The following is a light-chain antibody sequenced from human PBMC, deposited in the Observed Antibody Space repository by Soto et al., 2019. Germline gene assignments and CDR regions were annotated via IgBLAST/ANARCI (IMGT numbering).Light chain of an antibody. CDR3: CSYAGSSTVI. J-gene: IGLJ2*01. V-gene: IGLV2-23*01. CDR1: SSDVGGYNL. Sequence: QSALTQPASVSGSPGQSITISCTGTSSDVGGYNLVSWYQHHPGKAPKVMIYEGSKRPSGVSNRFSGSKSGNTASLTISGLQAEDEADYYCCSYAGSSTVIFGGGTKVTVL. CDR2: EGS.